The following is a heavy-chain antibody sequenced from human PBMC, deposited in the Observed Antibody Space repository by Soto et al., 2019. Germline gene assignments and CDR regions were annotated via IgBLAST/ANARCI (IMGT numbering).Heavy chain of an antibody. V-gene: IGHV4-34*09. J-gene: IGHJ4*02. CDR2: INHSGST. CDR3: ARGYYGGNSDY. D-gene: IGHD4-17*01. CDR1: GGSFSGYY. Sequence: SETLSLTCAVYGGSFSGYYWSWVRQPPGKGLEWIGEINHSGSTYYNPSLKSRVTISVDTSKNQFSLKLSSVTAADTAVYYCARGYYGGNSDYWGQGTLVTVSS.